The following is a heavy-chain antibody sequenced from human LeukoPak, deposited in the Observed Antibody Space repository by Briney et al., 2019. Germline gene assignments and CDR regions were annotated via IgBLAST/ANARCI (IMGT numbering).Heavy chain of an antibody. CDR2: IYYSGST. CDR3: AVGATHYYMDV. J-gene: IGHJ6*03. Sequence: PSETLSLTCTVSGGSIRGYYWSWVRQPPGKGLEWIAYIYYSGSTNYNPSLKSRVTISLDTSKNQFSLKLSSVTAADTAVYYCAVGATHYYMDVWGKGTTVTVSS. CDR1: GGSIRGYY. V-gene: IGHV4-59*08. D-gene: IGHD3-16*01.